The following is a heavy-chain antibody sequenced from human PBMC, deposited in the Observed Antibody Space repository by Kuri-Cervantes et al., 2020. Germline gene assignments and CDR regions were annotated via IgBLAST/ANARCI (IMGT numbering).Heavy chain of an antibody. Sequence: GESLKISCAASGFTVSSNYMSWVRQAPGKGLEWVSVICSGGSTYYADSVKGRFTISRDNAKNSLYLQMNSLRAEDKAVYYCARDLDAPRLSRYYYYGMDVWGQGTTVTVSS. CDR3: ARDLDAPRLSRYYYYGMDV. J-gene: IGHJ6*02. CDR1: GFTVSSNY. V-gene: IGHV3-53*01. CDR2: ICSGGST. D-gene: IGHD6-25*01.